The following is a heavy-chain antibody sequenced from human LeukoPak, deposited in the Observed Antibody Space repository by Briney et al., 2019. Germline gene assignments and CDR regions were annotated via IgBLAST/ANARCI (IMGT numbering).Heavy chain of an antibody. Sequence: PSETLSLTRAVSGGSISSSNWWSWARQPPGKGLEWIGEVFHGGSTNFNPSLKSRVTISVDRSKNQFSLRLSSVTAADTAVYFCARGEEHGSGTVQFDYWGQGTLVTVSS. CDR1: GGSISSSNW. CDR2: VFHGGST. D-gene: IGHD3-10*01. CDR3: ARGEEHGSGTVQFDY. J-gene: IGHJ4*02. V-gene: IGHV4-4*02.